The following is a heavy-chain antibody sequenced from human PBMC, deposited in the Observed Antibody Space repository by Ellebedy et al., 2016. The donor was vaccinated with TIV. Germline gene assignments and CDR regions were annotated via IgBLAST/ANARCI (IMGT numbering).Heavy chain of an antibody. J-gene: IGHJ4*02. CDR3: AKVGTDSSGWLHFDY. D-gene: IGHD6-19*01. CDR2: ISYDGSNK. CDR1: GFTFRNYG. V-gene: IGHV3-30*18. Sequence: GESLKISXAVSGFTFRNYGMHWVRQAPGKGLEWVAVISYDGSNKYYADSVKGRFTISRDNSKNTLYLQMNSLRAEDTAVYYCAKVGTDSSGWLHFDYWGQGTLVTVSS.